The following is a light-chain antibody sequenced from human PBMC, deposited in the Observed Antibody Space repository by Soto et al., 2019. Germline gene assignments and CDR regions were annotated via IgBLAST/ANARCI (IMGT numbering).Light chain of an antibody. CDR1: QTISSW. J-gene: IGKJ1*01. CDR3: QHYNSYSEA. V-gene: IGKV1-5*03. CDR2: KAS. Sequence: DIKMPQSPSTLSVSVGARLTITCRASQTISSWLAWYQQKPGKAPKLLIYKASTLKSGVPSRFSGSGSGTEFTLTISSLQPDDFATYYCQHYNSYSEAFGKGTKVDIK.